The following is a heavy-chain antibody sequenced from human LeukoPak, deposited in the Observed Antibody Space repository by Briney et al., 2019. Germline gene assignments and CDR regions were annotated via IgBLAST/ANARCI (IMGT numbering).Heavy chain of an antibody. J-gene: IGHJ3*02. V-gene: IGHV3-23*01. D-gene: IGHD4-17*01. CDR2: ISGNSGTT. CDR3: AKAFTTVTTLYPVDI. Sequence: GGSLRLSCAASGFTFSSYGMSWVRQAPGKGLEWVSGISGNSGTTYYADSVKGRFTISRDNSKNTLYLQMNSLRAEDTAVYYCAKAFTTVTTLYPVDIWGQGTMVTVSS. CDR1: GFTFSSYG.